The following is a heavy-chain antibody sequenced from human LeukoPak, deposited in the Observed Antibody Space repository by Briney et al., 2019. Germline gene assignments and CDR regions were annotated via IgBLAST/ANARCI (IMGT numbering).Heavy chain of an antibody. J-gene: IGHJ4*02. CDR3: ARDKFTQDAPGSY. Sequence: GGSLSLSCAASGLTLSSNYMSWVRQAPGKGLEWGAFIFSGGSRYYTDSVKGRFTISRDNSKNKLYLQMNSLRAEDTAVYYCARDKFTQDAPGSYWGQGTLVTVSS. CDR1: GLTLSSNY. V-gene: IGHV3-66*01. CDR2: IFSGGSR. D-gene: IGHD3-10*01.